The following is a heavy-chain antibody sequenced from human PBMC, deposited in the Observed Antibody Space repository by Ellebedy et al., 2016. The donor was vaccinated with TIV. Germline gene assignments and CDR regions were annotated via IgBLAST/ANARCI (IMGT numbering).Heavy chain of an antibody. V-gene: IGHV1-18*01. CDR2: ISAYNGNT. CDR1: GYTFTSYG. J-gene: IGHJ2*01. Sequence: AASVKVSCKASGYTFTSYGISWVRQAPGQGLEWMGWISAYNGNTNYAQKFQGRVTMTRNTSISTAYMELSSLRSEDTAVYYCARAYCGGDCYSGRYFDLWGRGTLVTVSS. D-gene: IGHD2-21*02. CDR3: ARAYCGGDCYSGRYFDL.